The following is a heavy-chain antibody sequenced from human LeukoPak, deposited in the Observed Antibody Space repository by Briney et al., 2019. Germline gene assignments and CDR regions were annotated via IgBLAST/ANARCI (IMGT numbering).Heavy chain of an antibody. Sequence: GGSLRLSCAASGFTFSDYYMSWIRQAPGKGLEWVSYISSSGSTIYYADSVKGRFTISRDNAKNSLYLQMNSLRAEDTAVYYCASTPNIVVVPAASENFDYWGQGTLVTVSS. CDR1: GFTFSDYY. J-gene: IGHJ4*02. CDR2: ISSSGSTI. D-gene: IGHD2-2*01. V-gene: IGHV3-11*04. CDR3: ASTPNIVVVPAASENFDY.